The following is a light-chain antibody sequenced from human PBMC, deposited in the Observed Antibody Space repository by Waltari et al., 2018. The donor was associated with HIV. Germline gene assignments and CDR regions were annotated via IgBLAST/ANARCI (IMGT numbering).Light chain of an antibody. CDR1: SSNIGAGFA. J-gene: IGLJ1*01. V-gene: IGLV1-40*01. CDR3: QSYDSSLRGHV. Sequence: QSVLTQPPSVSGAPGQRIPISCTGRSSNIGAGFAVHWYQQLPGTAPKVLIYGNSNRPAGVPDRFSGSKSGTSASLAITGLQADDEADYYCQSYDSSLRGHVFGTGTKVTVL. CDR2: GNS.